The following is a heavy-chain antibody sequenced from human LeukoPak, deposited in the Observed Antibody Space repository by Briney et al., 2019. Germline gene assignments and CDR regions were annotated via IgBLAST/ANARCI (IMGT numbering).Heavy chain of an antibody. CDR3: ARGARHAGDHGDY. CDR2: IYYSGST. J-gene: IGHJ4*02. D-gene: IGHD7-27*01. CDR1: GGSISSSSYY. V-gene: IGHV4-39*01. Sequence: SETLSLTCTVSGGSISSSSYYWGWIRQPPGKGLEWIGSIYYSGSTYYNPSLKSRVTISVDTSKNQFSLKLSSVTAADTAVYYCARGARHAGDHGDYWGQGTLVTVSS.